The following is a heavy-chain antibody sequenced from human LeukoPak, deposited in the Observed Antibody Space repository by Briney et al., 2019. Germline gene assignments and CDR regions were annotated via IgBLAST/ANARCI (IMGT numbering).Heavy chain of an antibody. Sequence: PGGSLRLSCAASGFTFSSYGMHWVRQAPGKGLEWVAVISYDGSNKYYADSVKGRFTISRDNSKNTLYLQMNSLRAEDTAVYYCAKDLGAAAGTWAFDYWGQGTLVTVSS. D-gene: IGHD6-13*01. CDR3: AKDLGAAAGTWAFDY. CDR1: GFTFSSYG. V-gene: IGHV3-30*18. CDR2: ISYDGSNK. J-gene: IGHJ4*02.